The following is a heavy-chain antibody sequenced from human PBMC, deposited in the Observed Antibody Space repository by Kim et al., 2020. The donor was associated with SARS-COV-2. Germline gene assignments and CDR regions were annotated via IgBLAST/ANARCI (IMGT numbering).Heavy chain of an antibody. D-gene: IGHD3-10*01. CDR3: TRDEQGGSGMGRNDAFDI. V-gene: IGHV3-49*02. Sequence: KGRFTISRDDSKSIAYLQMNSLKAEDTAVYYCTRDEQGGSGMGRNDAFDIWGQGAMVTVSS. J-gene: IGHJ3*02.